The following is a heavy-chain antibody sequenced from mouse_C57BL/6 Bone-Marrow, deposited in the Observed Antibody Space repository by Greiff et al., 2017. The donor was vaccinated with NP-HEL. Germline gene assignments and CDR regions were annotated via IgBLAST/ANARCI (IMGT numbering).Heavy chain of an antibody. D-gene: IGHD1-1*01. V-gene: IGHV1-72*01. Sequence: QVQLQQSGADLVKPGASVKLSCTASGYTFTSYWMHWVKQRPGRGLEWIGRIDPNSGGTKFNEKFKTKATLTVDKPSSTAYMQLSSLTSEDSAVYYCARYYYGSRGWYVDVWGTGTTVTVSS. J-gene: IGHJ1*03. CDR3: ARYYYGSRGWYVDV. CDR2: IDPNSGGT. CDR1: GYTFTSYW.